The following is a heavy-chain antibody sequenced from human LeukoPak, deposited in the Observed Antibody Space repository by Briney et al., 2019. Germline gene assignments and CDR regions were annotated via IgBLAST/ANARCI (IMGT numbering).Heavy chain of an antibody. Sequence: SETLSLTCAVYGGSFSGYYWSWIRQPPGKGLEWIGEINHSGSTYYNPSLKSRVTISVDTSKNQFSLKLSSVTAADTAVYYCARQYYDILTGIDYYYYYMDVWGKGTTVTISS. CDR2: INHSGST. J-gene: IGHJ6*03. CDR1: GGSFSGYY. D-gene: IGHD3-9*01. V-gene: IGHV4-34*01. CDR3: ARQYYDILTGIDYYYYYMDV.